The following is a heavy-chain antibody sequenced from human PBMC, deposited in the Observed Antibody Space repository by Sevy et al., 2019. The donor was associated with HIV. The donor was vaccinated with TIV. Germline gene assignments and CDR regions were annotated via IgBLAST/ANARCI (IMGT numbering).Heavy chain of an antibody. CDR3: AKSAATTVVTPTDY. V-gene: IGHV3-23*01. CDR1: GFTFSSYA. CDR2: ISGSGGST. J-gene: IGHJ4*02. Sequence: GGSLRLSCAASGFTFSSYAMSWVRQAPGKGLEWVTAISGSGGSTYYADSVKGRFTISRDNSKNTLYLQLNSLRAEDTAVYYCAKSAATTVVTPTDYWGQGTLVTVSS. D-gene: IGHD4-17*01.